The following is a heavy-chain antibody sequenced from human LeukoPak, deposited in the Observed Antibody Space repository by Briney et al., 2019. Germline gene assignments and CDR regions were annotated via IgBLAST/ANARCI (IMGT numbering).Heavy chain of an antibody. V-gene: IGHV5-51*01. D-gene: IGHD6-6*01. J-gene: IGHJ4*01. CDR1: GYSFTSYW. Sequence: GESPKTSWKGSGYSFTSYWIGWVRQMPGKGLGWRGIIYPGDSDTRYSPSFQGQVTISADKSNSTASLQWSSLNASDTAMYYCARSDWSRSSSSSSYDYWGHGTLVTVSS. CDR2: IYPGDSDT. CDR3: ARSDWSRSSSSSSYDY.